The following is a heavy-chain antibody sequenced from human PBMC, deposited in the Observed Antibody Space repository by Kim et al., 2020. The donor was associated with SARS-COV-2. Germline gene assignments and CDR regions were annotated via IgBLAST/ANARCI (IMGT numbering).Heavy chain of an antibody. J-gene: IGHJ5*02. CDR1: GESFNDFF. CDR2: INHSGSI. CDR3: ARHRSPAHFDP. V-gene: IGHV4-34*01. Sequence: SETLSLTCGVHGESFNDFFWSWIRQPPGKGLEWIGEINHSGSINYNPSLESRLMISVETSKKQISLNLKSVTAADTAIYYCARHRSPAHFDPWGQGTLVTVSS. D-gene: IGHD3-10*01.